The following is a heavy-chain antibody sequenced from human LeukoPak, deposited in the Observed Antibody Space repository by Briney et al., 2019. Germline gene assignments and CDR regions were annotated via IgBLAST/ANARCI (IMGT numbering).Heavy chain of an antibody. Sequence: PSETLSLTCAVYGGSFSGYYWSWIRQPPGKGLEWIGGINHSGSTNYNPSLKSRVTISVDTSKNQFSLKLSSVTAADTAVYYCARYSAAAASYFDYWGQGTLVTVSS. J-gene: IGHJ4*02. CDR1: GGSFSGYY. D-gene: IGHD6-13*01. CDR3: ARYSAAAASYFDY. CDR2: INHSGST. V-gene: IGHV4-34*01.